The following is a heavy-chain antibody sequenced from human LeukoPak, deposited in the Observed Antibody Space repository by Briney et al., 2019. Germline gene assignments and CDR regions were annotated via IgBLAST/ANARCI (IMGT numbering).Heavy chain of an antibody. D-gene: IGHD5-18*01. CDR1: GYTFTGYY. J-gene: IGHJ4*02. CDR3: ARGAQLWGGEFDY. Sequence: EASVKVSCKASGYTFTGYYMHWMRQAPGQGLEWMGWINPNSGGTNYAQKFQGWVTMTRDTSISTAYMELSRLRSDDTAVYYCARGAQLWGGEFDYWGQGTLVTVSS. CDR2: INPNSGGT. V-gene: IGHV1-2*04.